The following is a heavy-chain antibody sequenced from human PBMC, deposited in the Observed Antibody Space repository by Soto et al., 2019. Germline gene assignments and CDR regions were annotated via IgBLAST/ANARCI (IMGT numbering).Heavy chain of an antibody. CDR1: GGSFSGYY. J-gene: IGHJ5*02. D-gene: IGHD3-9*01. V-gene: IGHV4-34*01. CDR3: ARGVKPSLRYFDWLSQPPNNWFDL. Sequence: SETLSLTCAVYGGSFSGYYWSWIRQPPGKGLEWIGEINHSGSTNYNPSLKSRVTISVDTSKNQFSLKLSSVTAADTAVYYCARGVKPSLRYFDWLSQPPNNWFDLWGQGTLVTVSS. CDR2: INHSGST.